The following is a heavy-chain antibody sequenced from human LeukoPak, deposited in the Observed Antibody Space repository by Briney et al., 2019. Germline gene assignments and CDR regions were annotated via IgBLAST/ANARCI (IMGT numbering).Heavy chain of an antibody. J-gene: IGHJ3*02. CDR3: ARDATHDAFDI. D-gene: IGHD2-15*01. V-gene: IGHV3-21*01. Sequence: GGSLRLSCAASGFTFSSYAMSWVRQAPGKGLEWVSSISSSSSYIYYADSVKGRFTISRDNAKNSLYLQMNSLRAEDTAVYYCARDATHDAFDIWGQGTMVTVSS. CDR2: ISSSSSYI. CDR1: GFTFSSYA.